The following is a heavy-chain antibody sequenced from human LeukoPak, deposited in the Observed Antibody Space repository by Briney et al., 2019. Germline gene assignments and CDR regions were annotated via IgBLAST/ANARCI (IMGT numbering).Heavy chain of an antibody. CDR3: AKDVRSDYFDY. V-gene: IGHV3-21*01. CDR1: GFTFRSFS. CDR2: ISSSGRYM. Sequence: GGSLRLSCAASGFTFRSFSMNWVRQAPGKGLEWVSTISSSGRYMYYADSVKGRFSISRDNANNSLYLQMDSLRAEDTAVYYCAKDVRSDYFDYWGQGTLVTVSS. J-gene: IGHJ4*02.